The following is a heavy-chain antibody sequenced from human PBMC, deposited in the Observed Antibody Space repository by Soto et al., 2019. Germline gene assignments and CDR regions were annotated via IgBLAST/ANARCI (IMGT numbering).Heavy chain of an antibody. D-gene: IGHD1-1*01. J-gene: IGHJ5*02. CDR2: IKSKTDGGTT. CDR1: GFTFSNAW. V-gene: IGHV3-15*07. Sequence: EVQLVESGGGLVKPGGSLRLSCAASGFTFSNAWMNWVRQAPGKGLEWVGRIKSKTDGGTTDYAAPVKGRFTISRDDSKNTVCLQMKGLKTEDTAVYYCTTRGVDNWTDTGGGRFDPWGQGTLVTVSS. CDR3: TTRGVDNWTDTGGGRFDP.